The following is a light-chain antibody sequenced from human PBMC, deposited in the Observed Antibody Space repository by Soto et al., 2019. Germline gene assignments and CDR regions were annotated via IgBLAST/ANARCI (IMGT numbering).Light chain of an antibody. J-gene: IGKJ2*01. CDR1: QSISTY. V-gene: IGKV1-39*01. CDR3: QQSYGTPYT. CDR2: AES. Sequence: DIQMTQSPSSLSASVGDRVIITCRASQSISTYLNWYQQKPGKAPNLLIYAESSLQSGVPSRFSGSGSGTDFTLTISSLQPEDFATYYCQQSYGTPYTFGQGTKLEIK.